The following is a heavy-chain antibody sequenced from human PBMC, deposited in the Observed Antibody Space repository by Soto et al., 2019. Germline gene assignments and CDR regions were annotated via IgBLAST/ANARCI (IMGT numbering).Heavy chain of an antibody. CDR3: ARQDHDYGDKRGVGWFDP. V-gene: IGHV4-31*03. CDR1: GGSISSGDYY. Sequence: SETLSLTCTVSGGSISSGDYYWNWIRQHPGKGLEWIGYIYYTGTTYYNPSLESRVTIPVDRSKNQFSLKLTSVTAADTAVFYCARQDHDYGDKRGVGWFDPWGQGTLVTSP. D-gene: IGHD4-17*01. J-gene: IGHJ5*02. CDR2: IYYTGTT.